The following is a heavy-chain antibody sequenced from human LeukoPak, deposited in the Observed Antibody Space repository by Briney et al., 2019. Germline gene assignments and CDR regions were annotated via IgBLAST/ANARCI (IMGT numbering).Heavy chain of an antibody. J-gene: IGHJ5*02. V-gene: IGHV4-34*01. CDR3: ARSLGYCSGGSCYWFWFDP. Sequence: PSETLSLTCAVYGGSFSGYYWSWIRQPPGKGLEWIGEINHSGSTNYNPSLKSRVTISVDTSKNQFSLKLSSVTAADTAVYYCARSLGYCSGGSCYWFWFDPWGQGTLVTVSS. CDR1: GGSFSGYY. CDR2: INHSGST. D-gene: IGHD2-15*01.